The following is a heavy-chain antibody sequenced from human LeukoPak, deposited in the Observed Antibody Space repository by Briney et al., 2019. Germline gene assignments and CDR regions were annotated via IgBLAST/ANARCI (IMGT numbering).Heavy chain of an antibody. CDR2: IYYSGST. Sequence: SETLSLTCTVSGGSISSSSYYWGWIRQPPGKGLEWIGSIYYSGSTYYNPSLKSRVTISVDTSKNQFSLKLSSVTAADTAVYYCARVNTGYYDFWSGDAFDIWGQGTMVTVSS. CDR1: GGSISSSSYY. J-gene: IGHJ3*02. V-gene: IGHV4-39*01. D-gene: IGHD3-3*01. CDR3: ARVNTGYYDFWSGDAFDI.